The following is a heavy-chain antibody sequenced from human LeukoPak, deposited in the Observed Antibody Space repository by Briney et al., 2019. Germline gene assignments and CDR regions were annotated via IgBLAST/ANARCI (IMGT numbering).Heavy chain of an antibody. Sequence: GGSLRLSCAASGFTFSIYAMHWVRQAPGKGLEWVANIEQNGGDKYYLDSVKGRFTISRDNAKNSLYLQMNSLRAEDTAVYYCARDDGWLQLYHWGQGNLVTVSS. V-gene: IGHV3-7*05. D-gene: IGHD5-24*01. J-gene: IGHJ5*02. CDR3: ARDDGWLQLYH. CDR2: IEQNGGDK. CDR1: GFTFSIYA.